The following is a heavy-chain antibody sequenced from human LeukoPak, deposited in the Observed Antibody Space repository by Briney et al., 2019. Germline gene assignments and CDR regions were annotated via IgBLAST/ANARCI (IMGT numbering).Heavy chain of an antibody. V-gene: IGHV4-59*02. CDR2: IYYSGST. Sequence: PSETLSLTCTVSGGSVSNYYWSWIRQPPGRGLEWIGYIYYSGSTNYNPSLKSRLTISVDTSKNQFSLKLNSVTAADTAVYFCARQCSSTSCYSYWGQGTLVTVSS. CDR3: ARQCSSTSCYSY. D-gene: IGHD2-2*01. J-gene: IGHJ4*02. CDR1: GGSVSNYY.